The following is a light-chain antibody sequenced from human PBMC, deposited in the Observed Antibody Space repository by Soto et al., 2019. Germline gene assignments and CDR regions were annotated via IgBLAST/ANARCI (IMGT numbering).Light chain of an antibody. Sequence: EIVMTQSPVTLSVSPGERATLSCSASQSVSSYLAWYQQKPGQAPRLLIYDASNRATGIPARFSGSGSGTDFTLTISSLEPEDFAVYYCQQRSNWPITFGQGTRLEIK. V-gene: IGKV3-11*01. CDR3: QQRSNWPIT. J-gene: IGKJ5*01. CDR2: DAS. CDR1: QSVSSY.